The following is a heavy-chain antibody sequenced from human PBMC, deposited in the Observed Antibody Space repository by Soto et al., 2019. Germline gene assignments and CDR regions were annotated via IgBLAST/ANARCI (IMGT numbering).Heavy chain of an antibody. CDR3: VRDCDDTSGSWSGGFAY. J-gene: IGHJ4*02. V-gene: IGHV6-1*01. Sequence: QVQLQQSGPGLVKSSQTLSLTCAISGDSVSSNRASWNWIRQSPSRGLEWLGRTFYRSKWFNDYAASVKSRITINSDTAKNQFSLRLNSVTPEDTAVYYCVRDCDDTSGSWSGGFAYWGQGTLVTVSS. CDR1: GDSVSSNRAS. D-gene: IGHD3-22*01. CDR2: TFYRSKWFN.